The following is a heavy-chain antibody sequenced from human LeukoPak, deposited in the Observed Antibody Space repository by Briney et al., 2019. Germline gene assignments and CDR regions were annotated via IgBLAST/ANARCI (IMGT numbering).Heavy chain of an antibody. CDR1: GGSISSYY. V-gene: IGHV4-59*01. D-gene: IGHD3-3*01. CDR3: ARFNPVWSGYYYYFDY. Sequence: SETLSLTCTVSGGSISSYYWSWVRQPPGKGLGWIGYIYYSGSTNYNPSLTSRVTISVDTSKNQFSLKPSSVTAADTAVYYCARFNPVWSGYYYYFDYWGQGTLVTVSS. CDR2: IYYSGST. J-gene: IGHJ4*02.